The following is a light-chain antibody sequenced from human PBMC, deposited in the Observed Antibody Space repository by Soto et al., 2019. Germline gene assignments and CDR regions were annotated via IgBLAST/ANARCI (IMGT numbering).Light chain of an antibody. V-gene: IGKV1-5*03. CDR3: QQYNSYPYS. J-gene: IGKJ2*03. CDR2: KAS. CDR1: QSISSW. Sequence: DIPMTQSPSTLSASVGDRVTITCRASQSISSWLAWYQQKPGKAPRRLIYKASSLERGVPSRSSGSGSGTEFTLTISSLQPDDFATYYCQQYNSYPYSFGQGTKLEIK.